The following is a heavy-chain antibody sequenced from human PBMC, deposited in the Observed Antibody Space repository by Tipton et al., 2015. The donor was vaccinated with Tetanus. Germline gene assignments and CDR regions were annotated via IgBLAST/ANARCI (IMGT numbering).Heavy chain of an antibody. J-gene: IGHJ4*02. D-gene: IGHD1-1*01. V-gene: IGHV4-61*01. Sequence: TLSLTCTVSGASIGSISYYWSWIRQPPGKGLEWIGYTYYSGSTGYNPSLKSRVTISIDSSKNQFSLKLTSVTAADTAVYYCARANNEFPKKGPFDYWGQGALVLVSS. CDR2: TYYSGST. CDR3: ARANNEFPKKGPFDY. CDR1: GASIGSISYY.